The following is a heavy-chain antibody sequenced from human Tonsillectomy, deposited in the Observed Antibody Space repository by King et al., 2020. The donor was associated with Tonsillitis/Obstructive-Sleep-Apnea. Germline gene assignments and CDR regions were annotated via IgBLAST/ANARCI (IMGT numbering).Heavy chain of an antibody. CDR2: IRSQVNNYAT. CDR1: RFTLSDSA. CDR3: TRHFFHYYPGDDAFDL. V-gene: IGHV3-73*02. Sequence: VQLVESGGGLVQPGGSLKLSCAASRFTLSDSAVNWVRQASGEGLEWVGRIRSQVNNYATTYAASVRGRFTISRDDSKNMAYLQLNSLRNDVTVMYYCTRHFFHYYPGDDAFDLWGRGTMVTVSS. D-gene: IGHD3-22*01. J-gene: IGHJ3*01.